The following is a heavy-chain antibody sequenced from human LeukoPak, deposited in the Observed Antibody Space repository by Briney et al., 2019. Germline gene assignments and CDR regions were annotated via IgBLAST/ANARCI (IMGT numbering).Heavy chain of an antibody. V-gene: IGHV4-34*01. CDR3: AREYCSSTSCYLYYMDV. CDR1: LGSLSGYY. Sequence: PSETLSLTCAVSLGSLSGYYWRWLRQSPGKGLEWIGEINHSGSTNYNPSLKSRVTISVDTSKNQFSLKLSSVTAADTAVYYCAREYCSSTSCYLYYMDVWGKGTTVTVSS. J-gene: IGHJ6*03. CDR2: INHSGST. D-gene: IGHD2-2*01.